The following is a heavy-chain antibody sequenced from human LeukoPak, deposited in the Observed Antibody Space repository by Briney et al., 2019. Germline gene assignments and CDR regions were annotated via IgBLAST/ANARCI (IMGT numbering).Heavy chain of an antibody. CDR3: ASLRGYYDSSGYYPYAVFDI. CDR1: GYSFTNYW. J-gene: IGHJ3*02. CDR2: IYPGDSDT. Sequence: GESLKISCKGSGYSFTNYWIGWVRQMPGKGLEWMGIIYPGDSDTRYSPSFQGQLTISADKSISTDYLQRSRLKASDTAMYYCASLRGYYDSSGYYPYAVFDIWGQGTMLTVSS. V-gene: IGHV5-51*01. D-gene: IGHD3-22*01.